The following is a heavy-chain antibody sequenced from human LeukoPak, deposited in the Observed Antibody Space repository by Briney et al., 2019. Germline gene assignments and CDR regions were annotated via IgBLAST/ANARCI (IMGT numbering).Heavy chain of an antibody. Sequence: SAKVSCKASGGTFSNYIFNWVRQAPGQGLEWMGGIMPLFAAADYAQNFQGRVTITTDESTSTVYMELSRLRSEDTALYYCASHYYYDTFTYYERAPGWGQGTLVTVSS. CDR3: ASHYYYDTFTYYERAPG. D-gene: IGHD3-22*01. CDR2: IMPLFAAA. CDR1: GGTFSNYI. V-gene: IGHV1-69*05. J-gene: IGHJ4*02.